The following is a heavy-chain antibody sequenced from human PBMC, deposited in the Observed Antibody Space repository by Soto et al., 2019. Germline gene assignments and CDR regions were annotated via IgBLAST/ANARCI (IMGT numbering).Heavy chain of an antibody. Sequence: ASETLSLTCTVSGGSISSGGYYWSWIRQHPGKGLEWIGYIYYSGSTYYNPSLKSRVTISVDTSKNQFSLKLSSVTAADTAVYYCARDLKWNYYGSGSYYKIYGMDVWGQGTTVT. CDR3: ARDLKWNYYGSGSYYKIYGMDV. J-gene: IGHJ6*02. CDR2: IYYSGST. CDR1: GGSISSGGYY. D-gene: IGHD3-10*01. V-gene: IGHV4-31*03.